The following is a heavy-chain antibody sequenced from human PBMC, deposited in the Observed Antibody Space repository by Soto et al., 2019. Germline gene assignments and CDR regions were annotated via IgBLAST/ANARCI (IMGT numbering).Heavy chain of an antibody. CDR1: GFTPSSSD. CDR3: VKNSGGFHS. V-gene: IGHV3-23*01. J-gene: IGHJ5*01. Sequence: EVQLLESGGGFIQPGGSLRLSCAASGFTPSSSDMSWVRQGPGKGLEWVSTIDGAGRITYYADSVKGRFTISRHNSKNTLYLQMESLGADDTAVYYCVKNSGGFHSWGPGARVTVSS. CDR2: IDGAGRIT. D-gene: IGHD3-10*01.